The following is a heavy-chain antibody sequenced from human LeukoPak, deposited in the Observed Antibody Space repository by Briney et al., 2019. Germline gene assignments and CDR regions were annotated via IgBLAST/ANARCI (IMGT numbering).Heavy chain of an antibody. J-gene: IGHJ4*02. CDR3: AKGSTTTVTSVDY. CDR1: GFTVSSNY. D-gene: IGHD4-17*01. CDR2: IYSGGST. V-gene: IGHV3-53*01. Sequence: WGSLRLSCAASGFTVSSNYMSWVRQAPGKGLEWVSVIYSGGSTYYADSVKGRFTISRDNSKNTLYLQMNSLRAEDTAAYYCAKGSTTTVTSVDYWGQGTLVTVSS.